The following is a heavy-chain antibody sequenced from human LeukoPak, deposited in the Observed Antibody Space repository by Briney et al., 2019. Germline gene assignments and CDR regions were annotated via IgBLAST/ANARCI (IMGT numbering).Heavy chain of an antibody. Sequence: PGGSLRLSCAASGFTFSSYAMSWVRQAPGKGLEWVSYISSSSSTIYYADSVKGRFTISRDNAKNSLYLQMNSLRDEDTAVYYCARETTNYGGGADIWGQGTMVTVSS. V-gene: IGHV3-48*02. CDR3: ARETTNYGGGADI. CDR2: ISSSSSTI. D-gene: IGHD4-23*01. CDR1: GFTFSSYA. J-gene: IGHJ3*02.